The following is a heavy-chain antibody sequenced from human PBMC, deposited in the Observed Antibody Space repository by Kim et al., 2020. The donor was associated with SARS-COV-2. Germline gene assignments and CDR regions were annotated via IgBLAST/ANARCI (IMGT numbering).Heavy chain of an antibody. CDR3: SKFCSVIAAPHIYVYS. CDR2: IIPILGIT. Sequence: SVKVSCKASGCTFNNYVVNWVRQAPGQGRECMGRIIPILGITNYAQKFQGRVTITADKSTSTVYIDTRGLKSDDTPVYDCSKFCSVIAAPHIYVYSWG. CDR1: GCTFNNYV. D-gene: IGHD3-3*01. J-gene: IGHJ5*01. V-gene: IGHV1-69*04.